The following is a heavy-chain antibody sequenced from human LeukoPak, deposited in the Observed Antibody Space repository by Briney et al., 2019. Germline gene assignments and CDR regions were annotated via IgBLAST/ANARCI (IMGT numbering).Heavy chain of an antibody. J-gene: IGHJ4*02. V-gene: IGHV1-69*05. D-gene: IGHD3-10*01. Sequence: ASVKVSCKASGGTFSSYAISWVRQAPGQGLEWMGGIIPIFGTANYAQKFQGRVTITTDESTSTAYMELSSLRSEDTAVYYCAREAFGEPSGYFDYWGQGTLVTVSS. CDR1: GGTFSSYA. CDR2: IIPIFGTA. CDR3: AREAFGEPSGYFDY.